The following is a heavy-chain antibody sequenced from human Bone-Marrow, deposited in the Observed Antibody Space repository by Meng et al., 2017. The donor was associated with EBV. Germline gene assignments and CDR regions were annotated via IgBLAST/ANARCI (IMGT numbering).Heavy chain of an antibody. J-gene: IGHJ4*02. V-gene: IGHV1-18*01. CDR2: ISYNGNT. CDR1: GYTFTSYV. CDR3: ARIVVWGSYRHPNYFDY. Sequence: QVPRVHACAEVKKPGASVRVSCKASGYTFTSYVISWVRQAPGQGLEWMGWISYNGNTNYAQKLQGRVTMTTDTSTSTAYMELRSLRSDDTAVYYCARIVVWGSYRHPNYFDYWGQGTLVTVSS. D-gene: IGHD3-16*02.